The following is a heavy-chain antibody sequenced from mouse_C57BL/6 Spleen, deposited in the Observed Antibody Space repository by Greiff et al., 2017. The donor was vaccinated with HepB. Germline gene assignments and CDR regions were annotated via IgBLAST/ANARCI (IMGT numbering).Heavy chain of an antibody. CDR3: TTRYYGSPTVY. D-gene: IGHD1-1*01. J-gene: IGHJ2*01. Sequence: EVQLQQSGAELVRPGASVKLSCTASGFNIKDDYMHWVKQRPEQGLEWIGWIDPENGDTEYASKFQGKATITADTSSNTAYLQLSSLTSEDTAVYYCTTRYYGSPTVYWGQGTTLTVSS. V-gene: IGHV14-4*01. CDR1: GFNIKDDY. CDR2: IDPENGDT.